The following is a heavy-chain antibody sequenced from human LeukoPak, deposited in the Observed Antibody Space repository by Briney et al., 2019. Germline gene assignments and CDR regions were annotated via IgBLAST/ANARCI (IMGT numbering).Heavy chain of an antibody. J-gene: IGHJ4*02. V-gene: IGHV3-48*01. Sequence: GGSLRLSCAASGFTFSSYSMNWVRQAPGKGLEWVSYISSSSSTIYYADSVKGRFTISRDNAKNSLYLQMNSLRAEDTAVYYCAKQRNGPIAAAGSLDYWGQGTLVTVSS. CDR1: GFTFSSYS. CDR3: AKQRNGPIAAAGSLDY. CDR2: ISSSSSTI. D-gene: IGHD6-13*01.